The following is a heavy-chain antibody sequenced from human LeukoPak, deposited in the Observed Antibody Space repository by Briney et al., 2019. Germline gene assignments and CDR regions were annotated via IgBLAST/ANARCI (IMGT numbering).Heavy chain of an antibody. V-gene: IGHV4-39*01. CDR2: IYYSGST. D-gene: IGHD3-10*01. CDR3: ARHFRGYYYDAFDI. J-gene: IGHJ3*02. Sequence: SETLSLTCTVPGGSISRGTYYWGWIRQPPGKGLEWLGSIYYSGSTHHNPSLKSRGTISVDTSKNEFSLKLTSVTAADTAVYYCARHFRGYYYDAFDIWGQGTMVTVSS. CDR1: GGSISRGTYY.